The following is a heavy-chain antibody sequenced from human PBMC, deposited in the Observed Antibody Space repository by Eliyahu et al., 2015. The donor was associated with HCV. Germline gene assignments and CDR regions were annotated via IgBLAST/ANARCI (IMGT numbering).Heavy chain of an antibody. CDR2: ISGSGGST. Sequence: EVQLLESGGDLVQPGGSLRLSCAASGFTFSSYAMSWVRQAPGKGLEWVSAISGSGGSTYYADSVKGRFTISRDSSKNTLYLQMNTLRAEDTAAYYCAKGSRSYPFDYWGQGTLVTVSS. CDR3: AKGSRSYPFDY. J-gene: IGHJ4*02. V-gene: IGHV3-23*01. CDR1: GFTFSSYA. D-gene: IGHD1-26*01.